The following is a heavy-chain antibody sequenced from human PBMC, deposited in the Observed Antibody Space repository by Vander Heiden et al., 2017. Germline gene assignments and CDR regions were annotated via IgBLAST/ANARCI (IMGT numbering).Heavy chain of an antibody. J-gene: IGHJ6*02. CDR3: AKDSIVAPYGMDV. CDR1: GFTFSSYA. CDR2: ISGSGGST. Sequence: EVQLLESGGGLVQPGGSLRLSCAASGFTFSSYAMSWVRQAPGKGLEWVSAISGSGGSTYYADSVKGRFTISRDNSKITLYLQMNSLRAEDTAVYYCAKDSIVAPYGMDVWGQGTTVTVSS. D-gene: IGHD2-21*01. V-gene: IGHV3-23*01.